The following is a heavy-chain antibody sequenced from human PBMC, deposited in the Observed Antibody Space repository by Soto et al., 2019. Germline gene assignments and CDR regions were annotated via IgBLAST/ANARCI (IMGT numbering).Heavy chain of an antibody. J-gene: IGHJ6*02. CDR3: ARDRGIAAPYYYYGMDV. Sequence: VGSLRLSGAASGFTVSSNYMSWVRQAPGKGLEWVSVIYSGGSTYYADSVKGRFTISRDNSKNTLYLQMNSLRAEDTAVYYCARDRGIAAPYYYYGMDVWGQGTTVTVS. D-gene: IGHD6-6*01. V-gene: IGHV3-53*01. CDR2: IYSGGST. CDR1: GFTVSSNY.